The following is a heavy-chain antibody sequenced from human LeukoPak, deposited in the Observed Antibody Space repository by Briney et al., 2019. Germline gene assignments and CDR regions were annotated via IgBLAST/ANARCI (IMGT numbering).Heavy chain of an antibody. CDR3: ASFGGAPGAFDI. CDR2: IYYSGST. Sequence: TSETLSLTCTVSGGSISSSSHYWGWIRQPPGKGLEWIGSIYYSGSTYYNPSLKSRVTISVDTSKNQFSLKLSSVTAADTAVYYCASFGGAPGAFDIWGQGTMVTVSS. D-gene: IGHD3-10*01. J-gene: IGHJ3*02. CDR1: GGSISSSSHY. V-gene: IGHV4-39*07.